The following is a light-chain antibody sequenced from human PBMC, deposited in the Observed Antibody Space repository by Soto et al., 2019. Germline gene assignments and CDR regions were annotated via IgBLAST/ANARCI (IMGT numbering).Light chain of an antibody. CDR3: PQYGSAPPT. V-gene: IGKV3-20*01. Sequence: EIVLTQSPGTLSLSPGERATLSCRASQSVSSSYLAWYQQKPGQAPRLLIYGASSRATGLPDRFSGSGSGTDFTLTISRLEPEDFAVYYCPQYGSAPPTCGPGTKVDIK. J-gene: IGKJ3*01. CDR2: GAS. CDR1: QSVSSSY.